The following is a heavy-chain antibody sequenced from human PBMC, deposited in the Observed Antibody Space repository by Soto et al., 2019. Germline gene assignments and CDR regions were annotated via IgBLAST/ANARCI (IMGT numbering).Heavy chain of an antibody. Sequence: VQLLESGGGLVQPGRSLRLSCTASGFTFSSHAMTWVRQAPGKGLEWVSGLSDSGASIYYADSVKGRFTIYRDNSKNTLYLQMNTLSVEDTAVYYCAKVSSSWYAGFFDLWGQGTLVTVSS. D-gene: IGHD6-13*01. CDR1: GFTFSSHA. CDR3: AKVSSSWYAGFFDL. J-gene: IGHJ4*02. CDR2: LSDSGASI. V-gene: IGHV3-23*01.